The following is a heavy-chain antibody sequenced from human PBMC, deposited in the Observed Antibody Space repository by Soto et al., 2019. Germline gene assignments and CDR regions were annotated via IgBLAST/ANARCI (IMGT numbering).Heavy chain of an antibody. CDR3: ARDIVVVPAAIRLGMDV. CDR2: IYHSGST. CDR1: GGSLSSSNW. J-gene: IGHJ6*02. D-gene: IGHD2-2*01. V-gene: IGHV4-4*02. Sequence: LSLTCAVSGGSLSSSNWWSWVRQPPGKGLEWIGEIYHSGSTNYNPSLKSRVTISVDKSKNQFSLKLSSVTAADTAVYYCARDIVVVPAAIRLGMDVWGQGTTVTVSS.